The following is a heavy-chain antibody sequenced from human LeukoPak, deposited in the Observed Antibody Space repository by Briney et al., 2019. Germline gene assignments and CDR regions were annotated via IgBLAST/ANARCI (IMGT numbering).Heavy chain of an antibody. CDR3: ARGGPYLSAMWYSHPSNYFDP. J-gene: IGHJ5*02. CDR2: INLRGST. CDR1: GDSFGRHY. D-gene: IGHD1-1*01. V-gene: IGHV4-34*01. Sequence: SETLSLTCDVYGDSFGRHYWAWVRHSPGDGIEWIGEINLRGSTNYNPSFKSRITISQDTSKNQFSLKLTSMTSADTAVYYCARGGPYLSAMWYSHPSNYFDPWGQGTVVTVSS.